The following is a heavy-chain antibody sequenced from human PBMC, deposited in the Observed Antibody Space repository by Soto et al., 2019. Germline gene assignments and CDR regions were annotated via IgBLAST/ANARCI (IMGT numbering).Heavy chain of an antibody. Sequence: GGSLRLSCAASGFTFSSYDMHWVRQATGKGLEWVSAIGTAGDTYYPGSVKGRFTISRENAKNSLYLQMNSLRAGDTAVYYCARDPSSSGFFDYWGQGTLVTVSS. CDR1: GFTFSSYD. CDR2: IGTAGDT. CDR3: ARDPSSSGFFDY. D-gene: IGHD6-19*01. V-gene: IGHV3-13*01. J-gene: IGHJ4*02.